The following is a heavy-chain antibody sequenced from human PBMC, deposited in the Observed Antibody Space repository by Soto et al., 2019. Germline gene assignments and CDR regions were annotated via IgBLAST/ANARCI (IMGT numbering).Heavy chain of an antibody. CDR2: ISRSSSYI. V-gene: IGHV3-21*01. J-gene: IGHJ4*02. Sequence: EVQLVESGGGLVKPGGSLRLSCAASGFTFSSYSMNWVRQAPGKGLEWVSSISRSSSYIYYADSVKGRFTISRDNPKNSLYLQMNSLRAEDTAVYYCAREVSKYSGYDFDYWGQGTLVTVSS. D-gene: IGHD5-12*01. CDR1: GFTFSSYS. CDR3: AREVSKYSGYDFDY.